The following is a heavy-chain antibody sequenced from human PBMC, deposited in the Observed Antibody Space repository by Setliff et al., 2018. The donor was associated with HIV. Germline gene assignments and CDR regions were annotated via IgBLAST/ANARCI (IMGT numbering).Heavy chain of an antibody. Sequence: SETLSLTCSVSGGSVVQDNFYWGWIRQAPAKGLEWIATLYDTGRTYYNPPLKSRVSIFVDTTKNEFSLNLRSVTAADTAVYFCVNSGYDGDYYYYYMDVWGKGTTVTVSS. CDR1: GGSVVQDNFY. V-gene: IGHV4-39*01. CDR2: LYDTGRT. CDR3: VNSGYDGDYYYYYMDV. J-gene: IGHJ6*03. D-gene: IGHD5-12*01.